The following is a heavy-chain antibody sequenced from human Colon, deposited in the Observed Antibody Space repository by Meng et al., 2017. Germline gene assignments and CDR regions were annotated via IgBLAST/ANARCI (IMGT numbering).Heavy chain of an antibody. D-gene: IGHD2-2*01. CDR2: MNPNNGNT. Sequence: QAQLVQSGAEVRKPGASVKVTCKASGYTFTSSDINWVRRATGRGLEWLGWMNPNNGNTGSAQKFQGRVSMTRDTSIGTAYMELSGLTSEDTAVYYCARTAMLDSWGQGTLVTVSS. J-gene: IGHJ5*01. CDR3: ARTAMLDS. V-gene: IGHV1-8*01. CDR1: GYTFTSSD.